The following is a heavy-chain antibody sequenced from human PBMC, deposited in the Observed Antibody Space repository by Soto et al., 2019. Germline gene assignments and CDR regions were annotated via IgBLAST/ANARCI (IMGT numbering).Heavy chain of an antibody. J-gene: IGHJ4*02. V-gene: IGHV3-7*01. CDR3: ARAGTYYDFWSGYYPYYFDY. CDR1: GFTFSSYW. D-gene: IGHD3-3*01. Sequence: EVQLVESGGGLVQPGGSLRLSCAASGFTFSSYWMSWVRQAPGKGLEWVANIKQDGSEKYYVDSVKGRFTISRDNAKNSLYLQMYSLRAEDTAVYYCARAGTYYDFWSGYYPYYFDYWGQGTLVTVSS. CDR2: IKQDGSEK.